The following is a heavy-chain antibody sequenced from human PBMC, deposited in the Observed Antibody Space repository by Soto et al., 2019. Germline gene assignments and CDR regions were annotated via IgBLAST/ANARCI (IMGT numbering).Heavy chain of an antibody. D-gene: IGHD4-17*01. J-gene: IGHJ4*02. V-gene: IGHV3-23*01. CDR2: ISGSGGST. CDR1: GFTFSSYA. Sequence: GGSLRLSCAASGFTFSSYAMSWVRQAPGKGLEWVSAISGSGGSTYYADSVKGRFTISRDNSKNTLYLQMNSLRAEDTAVYYCAKDLDDYGGYVGNFDYWGQGTLVTVSS. CDR3: AKDLDDYGGYVGNFDY.